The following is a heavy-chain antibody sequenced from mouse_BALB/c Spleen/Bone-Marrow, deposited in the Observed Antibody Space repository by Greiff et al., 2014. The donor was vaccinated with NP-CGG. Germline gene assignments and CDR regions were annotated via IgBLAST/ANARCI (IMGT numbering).Heavy chain of an antibody. CDR2: IWADGSK. V-gene: IGHV2-9*02. D-gene: IGHD1-2*01. Sequence: VLLQQSGPGLVTPSPSLSITCTASGFSLTSYCVHWVRQPPGKGLEWLGVIWADGSKNYNSALMSRLSIRKDNSKSQVFLKMNSLQTDDTAVYYCARITTARGAFDYWGQGTTVTVSS. CDR3: ARITTARGAFDY. CDR1: GFSLTSYC. J-gene: IGHJ4*01.